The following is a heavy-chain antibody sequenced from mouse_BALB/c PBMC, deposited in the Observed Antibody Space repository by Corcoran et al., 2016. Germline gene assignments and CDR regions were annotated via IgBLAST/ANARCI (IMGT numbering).Heavy chain of an antibody. D-gene: IGHD2-1*01. CDR2: IDPANGNT. V-gene: IGHV14-3*02. Sequence: EVQLQQSGAELVKPGASVKLSCTASGFNITDTYMHWVKQRPAQGLEWIGRIDPANGNTKYDPKFQGKATITADTSTNTAYLQLSSLTSEDTAVYYCARRGNHWYCDVWGAGTTVTVSS. J-gene: IGHJ1*01. CDR1: GFNITDTY. CDR3: ARRGNHWYCDV.